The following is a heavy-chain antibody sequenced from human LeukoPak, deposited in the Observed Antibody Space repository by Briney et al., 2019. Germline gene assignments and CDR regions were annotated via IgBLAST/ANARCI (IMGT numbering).Heavy chain of an antibody. D-gene: IGHD2-2*01. CDR1: GFTFSSYG. CDR3: AKDLIVVVPAAMSLVDY. J-gene: IGHJ4*02. CDR2: IRYDGSNK. Sequence: GGSLRLSCAESGFTFSSYGMHWVRQAPGKGLEWVAFIRYDGSNKYYADSVKGRFTISRDTSKNTLYLHMNSLRAEKTAVYYCAKDLIVVVPAAMSLVDYWGQGTLVTVSS. V-gene: IGHV3-30*02.